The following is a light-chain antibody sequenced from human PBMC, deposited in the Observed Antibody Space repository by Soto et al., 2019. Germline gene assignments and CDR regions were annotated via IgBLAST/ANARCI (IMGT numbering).Light chain of an antibody. V-gene: IGLV1-44*01. Sequence: QSVLTQPPSASGTPGQRVTISCSGSYSNIGAYPVNWFQQLPGTAPKLLIYTNNRRPSGVPDRFSGSKGGTSSSLTISGLQSEHEGDYYCAAWDENLNGWVFGGGTKLTVL. CDR3: AAWDENLNGWV. CDR1: YSNIGAYP. J-gene: IGLJ3*02. CDR2: TNN.